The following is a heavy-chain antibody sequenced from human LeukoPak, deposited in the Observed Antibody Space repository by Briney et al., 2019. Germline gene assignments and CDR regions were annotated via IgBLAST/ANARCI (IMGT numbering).Heavy chain of an antibody. CDR1: GGSISSSSYY. CDR3: ARQEYYYGSGSYLLYYYYMDV. J-gene: IGHJ6*03. D-gene: IGHD3-10*01. Sequence: TSETLSLTCTVSGGSISSSSYYWGWIRQPPGKGLEWVGSIYYSGSTYYNPSLKSRVTISVDTSKNQFSLKLSSVTAADTAVYYCARQEYYYGSGSYLLYYYYMDVWGKGTTVTVPS. V-gene: IGHV4-39*01. CDR2: IYYSGST.